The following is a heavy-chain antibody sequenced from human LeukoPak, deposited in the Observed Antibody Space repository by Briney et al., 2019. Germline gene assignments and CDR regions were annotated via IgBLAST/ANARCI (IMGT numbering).Heavy chain of an antibody. D-gene: IGHD1-26*01. CDR2: IYPGDSDT. J-gene: IGHJ4*02. Sequence: GESLQISCKGSGYSFTSYWIGWVRQMPGKGLEWMGIIYPGDSDTRYSPSFQGQVTISADKSISTAYLQWSSLKASDIAIYYCARGQVGAGTYFDYWGQGTLVTVSS. V-gene: IGHV5-51*01. CDR1: GYSFTSYW. CDR3: ARGQVGAGTYFDY.